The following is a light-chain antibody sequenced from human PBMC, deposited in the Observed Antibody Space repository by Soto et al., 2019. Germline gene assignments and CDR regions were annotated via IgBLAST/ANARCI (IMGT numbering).Light chain of an antibody. Sequence: EIVLTQSPGTLSLSPGERATLSCRASQSVSSSYLAWYQQKPGQAPRLLIYDASSSATGKPDRFSGGGSGTDITLTISRLEPEGFAVYYCQEYGGSPYTFGQGTKLEIK. J-gene: IGKJ2*01. CDR3: QEYGGSPYT. CDR1: QSVSSSY. CDR2: DAS. V-gene: IGKV3-20*01.